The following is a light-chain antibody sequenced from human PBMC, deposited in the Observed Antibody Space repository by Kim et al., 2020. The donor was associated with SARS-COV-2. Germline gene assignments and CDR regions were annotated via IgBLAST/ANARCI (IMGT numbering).Light chain of an antibody. CDR3: QQRSNWPPRNT. V-gene: IGKV3-11*01. CDR2: DAS. Sequence: SPGERATLSCRASQSVSSYLAWYQQTPGQAPRLLIYDASNRATGIPARFSGSGSGTDFTLTISSLEPEDFAVYYCQQRSNWPPRNTFGQGTKLEIK. CDR1: QSVSSY. J-gene: IGKJ2*01.